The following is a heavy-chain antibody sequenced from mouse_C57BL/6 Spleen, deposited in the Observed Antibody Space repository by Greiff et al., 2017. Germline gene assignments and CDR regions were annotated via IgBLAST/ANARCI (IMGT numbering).Heavy chain of an antibody. Sequence: QVQLQQPGAELVKPGASVKLSCKASGYTFTSYWMQWVKQRPGQGLEWIGEIDPSDSYTNYNQKFKGKATLTVDTSSSTAYMQLSSLTSEDSAVYYCGGTGTEDAMDYWGQGTSVTVSS. D-gene: IGHD4-1*01. CDR3: GGTGTEDAMDY. CDR1: GYTFTSYW. J-gene: IGHJ4*01. CDR2: IDPSDSYT. V-gene: IGHV1-50*01.